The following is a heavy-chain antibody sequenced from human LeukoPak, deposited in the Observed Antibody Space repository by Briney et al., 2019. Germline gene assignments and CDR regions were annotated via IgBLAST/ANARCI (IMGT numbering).Heavy chain of an antibody. CDR3: AKGRWYVDY. J-gene: IGHJ4*02. Sequence: GGSLRLSCAASGLIFDAYGMSWVRQAPGKGLEWVSGISGSGGRTYYADSVKGRFTISRDNSKNTLYLQMNSLRAEDTAVYYCAKGRWYVDYWGQGTLVTVSS. D-gene: IGHD6-13*01. CDR2: ISGSGGRT. V-gene: IGHV3-23*01. CDR1: GLIFDAYG.